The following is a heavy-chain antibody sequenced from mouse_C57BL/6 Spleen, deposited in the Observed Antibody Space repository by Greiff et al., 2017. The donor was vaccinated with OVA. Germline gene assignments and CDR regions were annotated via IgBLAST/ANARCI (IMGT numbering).Heavy chain of an antibody. CDR2: IYPGDGDT. J-gene: IGHJ3*01. V-gene: IGHV1-82*01. D-gene: IGHD1-1*01. Sequence: VQLQQSGPELVKPGASVKISCKASGYAFSSSWMNWVKQRPGKGLEWIGRIYPGDGDTNYNGKFKGKATLTADKSSSTAYMQLSSLTSEDSAVYFCARSDYYGSSHAFAYWGQGTLVTVSA. CDR3: ARSDYYGSSHAFAY. CDR1: GYAFSSSW.